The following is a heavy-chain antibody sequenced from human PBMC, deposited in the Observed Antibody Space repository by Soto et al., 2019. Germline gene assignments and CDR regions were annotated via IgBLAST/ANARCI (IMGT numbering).Heavy chain of an antibody. CDR2: LFSNDEK. J-gene: IGHJ4*02. V-gene: IGHV2-26*01. CDR1: GFSLSHNKMG. D-gene: IGHD3-9*01. CDR3: ARTAGLVINDC. Sequence: QVTLKESGPVLVKPTETLTLTCTVSGFSLSHNKMGVSWLRQPPGKALEWLAHLFSNDEKLYTTSLKSRLTISKDTSKSQVVLTMTNMDPVDTATYYCARTAGLVINDCWGQGTLVTVSS.